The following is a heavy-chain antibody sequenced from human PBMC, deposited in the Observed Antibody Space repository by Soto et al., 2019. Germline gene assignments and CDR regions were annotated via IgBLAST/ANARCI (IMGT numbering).Heavy chain of an antibody. CDR2: ISAYNGNT. J-gene: IGHJ4*02. V-gene: IGHV1-18*01. D-gene: IGHD6-13*01. Sequence: ASVKVSCKASGYTFTSYGISWVRQAPGQGLEWMGWISAYNGNTNYAQKLQGRVTMTTDTSTSTAYMELRSLRSDDTAVYYCARDSAGLAAAPFDYWGQGTLVTVSS. CDR1: GYTFTSYG. CDR3: ARDSAGLAAAPFDY.